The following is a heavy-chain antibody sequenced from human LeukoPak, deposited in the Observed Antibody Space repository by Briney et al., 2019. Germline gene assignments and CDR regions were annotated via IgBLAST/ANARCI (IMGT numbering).Heavy chain of an antibody. J-gene: IGHJ4*02. D-gene: IGHD5-12*01. CDR3: ARDLEEGYQDGGPGY. V-gene: IGHV1-2*02. Sequence: GASVKVSCKASGYTFTSYGIHWVRQAPGQGLEWMGWINPNNGGTNYAQKFQGRVTMTRDTSISTAYMELSRLRSDDTAVYYCARDLEEGYQDGGPGYWGQGTLVTVSS. CDR1: GYTFTSYG. CDR2: INPNNGGT.